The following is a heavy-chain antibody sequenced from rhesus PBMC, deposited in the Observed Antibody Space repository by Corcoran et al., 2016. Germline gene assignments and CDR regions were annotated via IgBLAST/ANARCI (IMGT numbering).Heavy chain of an antibody. J-gene: IGHJ4*01. Sequence: QVKLQQWGEGLVKPSETLSLTCAVYGGSISGYYYWSWIRQPPRKGLEWIGNIDGNRASTNHNTSLKNRVTISKNTCKNQFYLNLRSVTAADTAVYYCARDRWVLTFDYWGQGVLVTVSS. D-gene: IGHD5-24*01. CDR3: ARDRWVLTFDY. CDR1: GGSISGYYY. V-gene: IGHV4-73*01. CDR2: IDGNRAST.